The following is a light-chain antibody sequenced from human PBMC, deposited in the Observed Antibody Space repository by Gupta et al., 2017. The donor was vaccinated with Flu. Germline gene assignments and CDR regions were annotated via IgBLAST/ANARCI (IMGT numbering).Light chain of an antibody. J-gene: IGLJ1*01. Sequence: SPGQTAIITSSGNRLANRYACWYQQKPGQPPVLVIYQDTKRPSGIPERFSGSNSASTATLTTSGTQVMDEADYYCQAWDSSTQVFGTGTRVTV. CDR1: RLANRY. CDR2: QDT. V-gene: IGLV3-1*01. CDR3: QAWDSSTQV.